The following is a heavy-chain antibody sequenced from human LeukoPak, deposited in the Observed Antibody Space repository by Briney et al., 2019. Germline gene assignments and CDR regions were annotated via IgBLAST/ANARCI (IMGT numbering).Heavy chain of an antibody. CDR3: ARVPHRNPSGPCGY. V-gene: IGHV1-18*01. J-gene: IGHJ4*02. Sequence: ASVKVSCKASGYTFTSYGISWVRQAPGQGLEWMGWISAYNGNTNYAQKLQGRVTMTTDTSTSTAYMELRSLRSDDTAVYYCARVPHRNPSGPCGYWGQGTLVTVSS. CDR2: ISAYNGNT. D-gene: IGHD3-10*01. CDR1: GYTFTSYG.